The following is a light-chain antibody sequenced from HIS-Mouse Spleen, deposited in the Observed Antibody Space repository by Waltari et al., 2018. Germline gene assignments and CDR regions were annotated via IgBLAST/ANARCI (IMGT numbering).Light chain of an antibody. CDR2: EGS. CDR3: CSYAGSSTFVV. CDR1: SSDVGSYHL. Sequence: QSALTQPASVSGSPGTSITISCTGTSSDVGSYHLVSWYQQHPGKAPKLMIYEGSKRPSGVSNRFSGSKSGNTASLTISGLQAEDEADYYCCSYAGSSTFVVFGGGTKLTVL. V-gene: IGLV2-23*03. J-gene: IGLJ2*01.